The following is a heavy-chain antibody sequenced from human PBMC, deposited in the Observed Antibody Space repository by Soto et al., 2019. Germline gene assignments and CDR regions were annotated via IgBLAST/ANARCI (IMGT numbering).Heavy chain of an antibody. D-gene: IGHD4-17*01. CDR1: GGSISSGGYY. J-gene: IGHJ4*02. V-gene: IGHV4-31*03. CDR2: IYYSGST. CDR3: AREVLHYGDYVFWGYFDY. Sequence: QVQLQESGPGLVKPSQTLSLTCTVSGGSISSGGYYWSWIRQHPGKGLEWIGYIYYSGSTYYSPSLKSRVTISVDTSKNQFSPKLSSVTAADTAVYYCAREVLHYGDYVFWGYFDYWGQGTLVTVSS.